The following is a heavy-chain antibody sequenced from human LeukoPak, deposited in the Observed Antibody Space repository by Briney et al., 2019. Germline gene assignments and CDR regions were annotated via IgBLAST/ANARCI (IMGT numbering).Heavy chain of an antibody. Sequence: PSETLSLTCTVSGGSISSYYWSWIRQPAGKGLEWIGRIYTSGSTNYNPSLKSRVTMSVDTSKNQFSLKLSSVTAADTAVYYCARASMVRGVIITHYYFDYWGQGTLVTVSS. CDR3: ARASMVRGVIITHYYFDY. J-gene: IGHJ4*02. V-gene: IGHV4-4*07. CDR2: IYTSGST. D-gene: IGHD3-10*01. CDR1: GGSISSYY.